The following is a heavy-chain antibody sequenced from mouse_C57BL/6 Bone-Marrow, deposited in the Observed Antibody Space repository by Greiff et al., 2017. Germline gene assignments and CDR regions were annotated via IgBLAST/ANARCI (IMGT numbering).Heavy chain of an antibody. Sequence: QVQLQQSGPGLVAPSQSLSITCTVSGFSLTSYAISWVRQPPGQGLEWLGVIWTGGGTNYNSALKSRLSISKDNSKSQVFLKMNSLQTDDTARYYCARNPYYGSVYFDYWGQGTTLTVSS. CDR3: ARNPYYGSVYFDY. D-gene: IGHD1-1*01. J-gene: IGHJ2*01. V-gene: IGHV2-9-1*01. CDR2: IWTGGGT. CDR1: GFSLTSYA.